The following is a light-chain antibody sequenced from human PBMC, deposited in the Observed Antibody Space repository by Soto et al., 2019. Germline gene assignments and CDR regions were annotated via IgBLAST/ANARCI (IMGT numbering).Light chain of an antibody. CDR1: QSVRSN. J-gene: IGKJ5*01. V-gene: IGKV3-15*01. CDR2: GAS. CDR3: QQYNNGPPIT. Sequence: EIVMTQSPATLSVSPGERATLSCRASQSVRSNLAWYQQKPGQAPRLLIYGASTRATGIPARFSGSGSGTEFTLTISSLQYEDFAVYYCQQYNNGPPITFGHGTRLEI.